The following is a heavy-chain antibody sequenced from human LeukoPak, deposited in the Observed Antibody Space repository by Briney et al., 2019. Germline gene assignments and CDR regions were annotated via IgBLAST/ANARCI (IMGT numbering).Heavy chain of an antibody. D-gene: IGHD3-10*01. CDR1: GGSISSSSYY. V-gene: IGHV4-39*07. CDR2: IYYSGST. CDR3: ATYYYGSGSYSGILDY. J-gene: IGHJ4*02. Sequence: SETLSLTCTVSGGSISSSSYYWGWIRQPPGKGLEWIGSIYYSGSTYYNPSLKSRVTISVDTSKNQFSLKLSSVTAADTAVYYCATYYYGSGSYSGILDYWGQGTLVTASS.